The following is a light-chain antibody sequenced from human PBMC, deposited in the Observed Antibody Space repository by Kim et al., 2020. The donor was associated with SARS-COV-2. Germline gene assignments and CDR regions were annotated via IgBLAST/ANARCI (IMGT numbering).Light chain of an antibody. CDR1: VIGSKS. CDR3: QVWDSSSDHVV. CDR2: DDI. J-gene: IGLJ2*01. V-gene: IGLV3-21*03. Sequence: APGKTARITCGGNVIGSKSVHWYQQKPGQAPVLVVYDDIERPSGIPERFSGSNSGNTANLTISRVEAGDEADYYCQVWDSSSDHVVFGGGTQLTVL.